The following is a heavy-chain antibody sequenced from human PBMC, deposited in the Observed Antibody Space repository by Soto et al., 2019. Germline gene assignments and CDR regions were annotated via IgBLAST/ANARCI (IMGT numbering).Heavy chain of an antibody. D-gene: IGHD3-9*01. CDR1: GGSFSGYY. Sequence: QVQLQQWGAGPLRPLETLSLTCGVSGGSFSGYYWAWIRQSPGKGLEWIGEINDRGSINYNPSLKSRVSISVDTSKNHYSLNLRAVTAADTAVYYCARESHDILTGPPWVWYFDIWCRGTLVTVSS. J-gene: IGHJ2*01. CDR2: INDRGSI. CDR3: ARESHDILTGPPWVWYFDI. V-gene: IGHV4-34*01.